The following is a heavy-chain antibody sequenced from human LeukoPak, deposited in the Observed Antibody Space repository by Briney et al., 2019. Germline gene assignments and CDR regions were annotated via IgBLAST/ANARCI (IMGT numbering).Heavy chain of an antibody. J-gene: IGHJ6*02. CDR3: ARVEFDSSGYYGVHNGMDV. Sequence: GGSLRLSCAASGFTFSSYEMNWVRQAPGKGLEWVSYISSSGSTIYYADSVKGRFTISRDNAKNSLFLQMNSLRAEDTAVYYCARVEFDSSGYYGVHNGMDVWGQGTTVTVSS. V-gene: IGHV3-48*03. CDR1: GFTFSSYE. D-gene: IGHD3-22*01. CDR2: ISSSGSTI.